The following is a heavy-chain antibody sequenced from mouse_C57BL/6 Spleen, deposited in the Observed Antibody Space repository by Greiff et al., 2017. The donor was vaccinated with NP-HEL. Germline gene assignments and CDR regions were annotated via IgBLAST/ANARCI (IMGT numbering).Heavy chain of an antibody. V-gene: IGHV1-82*01. CDR1: GYAFSSSW. Sequence: VQLQQSGPELVKPGASVKISCKASGYAFSSSWMNWVKQRPGKGLEWIGRIYPGDGDTNYNGKFKGKATLTADKSSSTAYMQLSSLTSEDSAVYCCASGYYGDYAMDYWGQGTSVTVSS. CDR3: ASGYYGDYAMDY. CDR2: IYPGDGDT. J-gene: IGHJ4*01. D-gene: IGHD2-1*01.